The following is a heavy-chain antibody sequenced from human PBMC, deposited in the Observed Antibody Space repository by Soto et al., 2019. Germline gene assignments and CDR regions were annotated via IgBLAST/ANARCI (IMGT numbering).Heavy chain of an antibody. CDR1: GFTFNTYS. CDR3: ARAGGTTVTGLWHFDS. J-gene: IGHJ4*02. D-gene: IGHD4-17*01. Sequence: PGGSLRLSCEASGFTFNTYSTHWVRQPPGKGLEWLAAIWYDGTQKYYADSVKGRFIISRDNSKKTLYLEMNSLRAEDTAVYYCARAGGTTVTGLWHFDSWGQGTLVTVYS. CDR2: IWYDGTQK. V-gene: IGHV3-33*01.